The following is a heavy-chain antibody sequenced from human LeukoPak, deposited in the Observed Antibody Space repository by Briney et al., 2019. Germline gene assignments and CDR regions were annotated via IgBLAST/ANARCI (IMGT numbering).Heavy chain of an antibody. V-gene: IGHV3-7*01. Sequence: GGSLRLSCAASGVTFRTYWMSWVRQAPGKGLEWVANIKEDGSEKQYVDSVRGRFTISRDNGKNSLYLEMNSLRVEDTAVYYCARPGRGDAFDVWGQGTMVTVSS. CDR2: IKEDGSEK. J-gene: IGHJ3*01. CDR3: ARPGRGDAFDV. CDR1: GVTFRTYW.